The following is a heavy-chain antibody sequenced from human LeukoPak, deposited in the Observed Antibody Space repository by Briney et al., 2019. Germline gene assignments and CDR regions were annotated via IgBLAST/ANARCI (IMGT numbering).Heavy chain of an antibody. CDR1: GFTFSSYG. D-gene: IGHD3-10*01. CDR3: ATMGVWDY. CDR2: ISYDGSNK. J-gene: IGHJ4*02. V-gene: IGHV3-30*03. Sequence: GRSLRLSCAASGFTFSSYGMHWVRQAPGKGLEWVAVISYDGSNKYYADSVKGRFTISRDNSKSTLYLQMNSLRAEDTAVYYCATMGVWDYWGQGTLVTVSS.